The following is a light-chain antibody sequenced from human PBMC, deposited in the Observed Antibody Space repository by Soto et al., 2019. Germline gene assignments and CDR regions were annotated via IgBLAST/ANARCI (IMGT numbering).Light chain of an antibody. Sequence: DVQMTQSPSSLSASVGDRVTITCRASQSITSYLNWYQQKPGKAPELLIHAASSLQSGVPSRFSGSGSGTDFTLTISRLPPEDFATSYRQQTYGPPQTFGKGTKVDIK. V-gene: IGKV1-39*01. CDR2: AAS. CDR3: QQTYGPPQT. CDR1: QSITSY. J-gene: IGKJ1*01.